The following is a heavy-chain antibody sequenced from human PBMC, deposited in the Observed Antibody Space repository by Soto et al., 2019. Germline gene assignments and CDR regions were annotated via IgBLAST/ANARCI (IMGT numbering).Heavy chain of an antibody. CDR1: GGSISSRVYY. CDR2: IHYTGST. CDR3: ARYDCSGGSCYSVYFDS. J-gene: IGHJ4*02. D-gene: IGHD2-15*01. Sequence: PSETLSLTCSVSGGSISSRVYYWSWIRQHPGKGLEWIGYIHYTGSTYYNPSLKSRVTITVDTSKKQFSLKLSSVTAADTAVYYCARYDCSGGSCYSVYFDSWGQGTLVTVS. V-gene: IGHV4-31*03.